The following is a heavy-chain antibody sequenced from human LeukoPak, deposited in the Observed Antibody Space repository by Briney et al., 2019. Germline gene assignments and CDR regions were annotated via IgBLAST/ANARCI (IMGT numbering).Heavy chain of an antibody. V-gene: IGHV3-23*01. Sequence: PGGSLRLSCAASGFPFSSYAMSWVRQAPGEGLEWVSAISGSGGSTYYADSVKGRFTISRDNSKNTLYLQMNSLRAEDTAVYYCAKEPYDSSGYYYDYWGQGTLVTVPS. D-gene: IGHD3-22*01. CDR2: ISGSGGST. J-gene: IGHJ4*02. CDR1: GFPFSSYA. CDR3: AKEPYDSSGYYYDY.